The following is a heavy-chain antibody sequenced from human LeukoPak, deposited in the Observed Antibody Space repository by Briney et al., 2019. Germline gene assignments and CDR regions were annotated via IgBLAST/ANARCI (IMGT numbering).Heavy chain of an antibody. CDR3: EKAVQLGITVVELKPGYFDY. D-gene: IGHD1-20*01. J-gene: IGHJ4*02. CDR1: GFTFARYP. V-gene: IGHV3-23*01. CDR2: ICGCGRHI. Sequence: GGSLRLPCRACGFTFARYPMAWVPEAPGKAREGVSGICGCGRHIFYADSVKGLFTISRDNSKNTLYLQLDGLRVEDTAVYYCEKAVQLGITVVELKPGYFDYWGQGTLVTVSS.